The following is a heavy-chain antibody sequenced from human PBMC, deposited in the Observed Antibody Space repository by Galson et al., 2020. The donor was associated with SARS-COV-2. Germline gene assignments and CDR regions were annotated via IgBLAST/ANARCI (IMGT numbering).Heavy chain of an antibody. CDR1: GITFSSYA. CDR2: ISYDGSNK. J-gene: IGHJ4*02. V-gene: IGHV3-30*01. D-gene: IGHD1-26*01. CDR3: ARGDGSYRTYFDY. Sequence: GESLKISCAASGITFSSYAMHWVRPAPGKGLEWVAVISYDGSNKYYADSVKGRFTISRDNSKNTLYLQMNSLRAEDTAVYYCARGDGSYRTYFDYWGQGTLVTVSS.